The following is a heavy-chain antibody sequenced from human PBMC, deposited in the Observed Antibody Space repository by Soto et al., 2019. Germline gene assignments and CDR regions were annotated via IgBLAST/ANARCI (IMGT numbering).Heavy chain of an antibody. CDR2: INPNSGGT. D-gene: IGHD3-22*01. J-gene: IGHJ4*02. CDR1: GYTFTGYY. Sequence: GASVKVSCKASGYTFTGYYMHWVRQAPGQGLEWMGWINPNSGGTNYAQKFQGWVTMTRDTSISTAYMELSRLRSDDTAVYYCARGGEVLRSGYELCGYWGQGTLVTVSS. V-gene: IGHV1-2*04. CDR3: ARGGEVLRSGYELCGY.